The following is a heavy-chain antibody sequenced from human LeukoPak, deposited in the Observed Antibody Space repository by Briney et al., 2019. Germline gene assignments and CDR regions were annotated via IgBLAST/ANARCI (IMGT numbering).Heavy chain of an antibody. J-gene: IGHJ6*02. D-gene: IGHD2-8*01. CDR2: IYYSGST. Sequence: SETLSLTCAVYGGSFSGYYWSWIRQPPGKGLEWIGYIYYSGSTNYNPSLKSRVPISVDTSKNQFSLKLSSVTAADTAVYYCARGMDYYYGMDVWGQGTTVTVSS. V-gene: IGHV4-59*01. CDR1: GGSFSGYY. CDR3: ARGMDYYYGMDV.